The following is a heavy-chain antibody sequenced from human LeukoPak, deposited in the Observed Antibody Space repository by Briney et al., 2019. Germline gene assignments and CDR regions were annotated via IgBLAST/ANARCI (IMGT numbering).Heavy chain of an antibody. D-gene: IGHD6-19*01. CDR3: ACQIMAVAGTIDY. CDR2: NYHSRNT. Sequence: PSETLSLTCAVSGYTISSGYYWGWTRQPPGKGLEGIGRNYHSRNTYYNPSLYRRVTISVDTSKNQSSLKLSSVTAADAAVYYCACQIMAVAGTIDYWGQGTLVTVSS. CDR1: GYTISSGYY. J-gene: IGHJ4*02. V-gene: IGHV4-38-2*01.